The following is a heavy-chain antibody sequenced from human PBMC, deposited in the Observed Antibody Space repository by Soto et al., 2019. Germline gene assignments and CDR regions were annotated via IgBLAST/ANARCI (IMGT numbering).Heavy chain of an antibody. CDR3: VRDLPTVLELFDF. D-gene: IGHD1-7*01. Sequence: QPGGSLRLSCAASGFTFTNYWMHWVRQAPGKGLVWISRINNDGSDTNYADSVNGRFTISRDNVKNTVHLQMNSLRAEDTAVYYCVRDLPTVLELFDFWGQGTVVTVSS. V-gene: IGHV3-74*01. CDR2: INNDGSDT. CDR1: GFTFTNYW. J-gene: IGHJ4*02.